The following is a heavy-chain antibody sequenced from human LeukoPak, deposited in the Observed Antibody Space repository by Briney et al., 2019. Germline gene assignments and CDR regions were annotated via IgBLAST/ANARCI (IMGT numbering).Heavy chain of an antibody. CDR3: ARLIAVAGVLPFDY. Sequence: KPSETLSLTCTVSGGSISSSSYYWGWIRQPPGKGLEWMGSIYYSGNTYYNPSLKSRVTILVDTSKNQFSLRVSSVTAADTAVYYCARLIAVAGVLPFDYWGQGALVTVSS. J-gene: IGHJ4*02. D-gene: IGHD6-19*01. V-gene: IGHV4-39*01. CDR2: IYYSGNT. CDR1: GGSISSSSYY.